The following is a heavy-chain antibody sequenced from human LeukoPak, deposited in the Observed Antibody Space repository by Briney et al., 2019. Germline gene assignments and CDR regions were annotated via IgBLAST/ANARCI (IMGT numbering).Heavy chain of an antibody. J-gene: IGHJ4*02. CDR2: IYSGGST. Sequence: PGGSLRLSCAASGFTVSSNYMSWVRQAPGKGLEWVSVIYSGGSTYYADSVKGRFTISRDNSKNTLYLQMNSLRAEDTVVYYCTHGSMYQLDYWGQGTLVTVSS. D-gene: IGHD2-2*01. V-gene: IGHV3-53*01. CDR1: GFTVSSNY. CDR3: THGSMYQLDY.